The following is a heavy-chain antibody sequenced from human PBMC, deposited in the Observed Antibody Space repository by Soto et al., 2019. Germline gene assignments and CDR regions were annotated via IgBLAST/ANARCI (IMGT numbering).Heavy chain of an antibody. V-gene: IGHV4-31*03. Sequence: TLSLTCTVSGGSISTGGYYWSWIRQYPGKGLEWLGYIDGSGYTFYNPSLQSRLTLSMDTSKNQFSLKLSSATAADTAVYFCARKQAGFFYGIDYWGQGTLVTSPQ. CDR2: IDGSGYT. D-gene: IGHD3-3*01. J-gene: IGHJ4*02. CDR3: ARKQAGFFYGIDY. CDR1: GGSISTGGYY.